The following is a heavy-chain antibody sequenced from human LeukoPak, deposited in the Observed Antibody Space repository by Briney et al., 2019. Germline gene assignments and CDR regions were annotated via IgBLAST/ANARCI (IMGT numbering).Heavy chain of an antibody. CDR3: ARPVKYYFDY. J-gene: IGHJ4*02. CDR2: ISYDGSNK. Sequence: GGSLRLSCAASGFTFSSYAMHWVRQAPGKGLEWVAVISYDGSNKYYADSVKGRFTISRDNSKNTLYLQMNSLRAEDTAVYYCARPVKYYFDYWGQGTLVTVSS. CDR1: GFTFSSYA. V-gene: IGHV3-30*04.